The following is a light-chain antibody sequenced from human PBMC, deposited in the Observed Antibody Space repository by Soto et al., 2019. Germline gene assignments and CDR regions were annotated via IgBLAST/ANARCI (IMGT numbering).Light chain of an antibody. CDR2: GVS. CDR1: SSDVGGYNY. Sequence: QSALTQPASVSGSPGQSITISCTGTSSDVGGYNYVSWYQQHPGKAPQLMIYGVSNRPSGVSNRVSGSKSGNTASLPISGLQAEGEADYYCSSYTSSSTLVVFGGGTQLTVL. J-gene: IGLJ2*01. V-gene: IGLV2-14*01. CDR3: SSYTSSSTLVV.